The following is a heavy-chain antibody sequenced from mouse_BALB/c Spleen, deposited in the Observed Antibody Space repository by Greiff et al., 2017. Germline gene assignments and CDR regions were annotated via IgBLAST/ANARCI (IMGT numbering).Heavy chain of an antibody. Sequence: EVQLVESGGGLVQPGGSLKLSCAASGFTFSSYTMSWVRQTPEKRLEWVAYISNGGGSTYYPDTVKGRFTISRDNAKNTLYLQMSSLKSEDTAMYYCARHGYYYGSSYGSYFDYWGQGTTLTVSS. CDR2: ISNGGGST. CDR3: ARHGYYYGSSYGSYFDY. J-gene: IGHJ2*01. CDR1: GFTFSSYT. V-gene: IGHV5-12-2*01. D-gene: IGHD1-1*01.